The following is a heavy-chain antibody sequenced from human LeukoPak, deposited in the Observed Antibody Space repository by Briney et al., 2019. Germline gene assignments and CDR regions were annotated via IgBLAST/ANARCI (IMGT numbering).Heavy chain of an antibody. CDR1: GFTSTSYW. D-gene: IGHD4-17*01. CDR3: AREGYGDSYWYFDL. V-gene: IGHV3-7*01. CDR2: IKQDGSEK. Sequence: GGSLRLSCAASGFTSTSYWMSWVRQAPGKRLEWVANIKQDGSEKYYVDSVKGRFTISRDNAKKSLYLQMNSLRAEDTAVYYGAREGYGDSYWYFDLWGRGTLVTVSS. J-gene: IGHJ2*01.